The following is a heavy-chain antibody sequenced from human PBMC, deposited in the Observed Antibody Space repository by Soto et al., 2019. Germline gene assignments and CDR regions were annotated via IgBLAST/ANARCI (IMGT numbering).Heavy chain of an antibody. J-gene: IGHJ6*02. D-gene: IGHD6-19*01. CDR1: GGSISSGDYY. CDR2: IYYSGST. CDR3: ARGPVAGDYYGMDV. Sequence: SETLSLTCTVSGGSISSGDYYWSWIRQPPGKGLEWIGYIYYSGSTYYNPSLKSRVTISVDTSKNQFSLKLSSVTAADTAVYYCARGPVAGDYYGMDVWCQGTTVTVSS. V-gene: IGHV4-30-4*01.